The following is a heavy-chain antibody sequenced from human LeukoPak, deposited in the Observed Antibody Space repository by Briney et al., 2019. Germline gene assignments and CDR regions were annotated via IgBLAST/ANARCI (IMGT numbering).Heavy chain of an antibody. CDR3: ARGAEMAIDY. D-gene: IGHD5-12*01. Sequence: PSETLSLTCAVYGGSFSGYYWSWIRQPPGKGLEWIGEINHSGSTNYNPSLKSRVTISVDTSKNQFSLKLSSVTTADTAVYYCARGAEMAIDYWGQGTLVTVSS. V-gene: IGHV4-34*01. CDR1: GGSFSGYY. CDR2: INHSGST. J-gene: IGHJ4*02.